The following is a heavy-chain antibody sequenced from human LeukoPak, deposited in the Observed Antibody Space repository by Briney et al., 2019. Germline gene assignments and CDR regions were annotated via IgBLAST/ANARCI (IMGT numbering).Heavy chain of an antibody. D-gene: IGHD6-13*01. CDR3: ARGAAAGSPFDY. J-gene: IGHJ4*02. Sequence: SQTLSLTCAISGDTVSNNRGAWNWIRQSPSRGLQWLGRTYYRSKWYNDYAISVRSRITINPDTSKNQFSLHLNSVTPEDTAVYFCARGAAAGSPFDYWGQGTLVTVSS. CDR2: TYYRSKWYN. CDR1: GDTVSNNRGA. V-gene: IGHV6-1*01.